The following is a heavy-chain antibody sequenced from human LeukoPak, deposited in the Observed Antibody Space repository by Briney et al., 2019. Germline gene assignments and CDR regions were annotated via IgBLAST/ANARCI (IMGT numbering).Heavy chain of an antibody. J-gene: IGHJ6*04. V-gene: IGHV4-59*12. Sequence: SETLSLTCTVSGGSISSYYWSWIRQPPGKGLEWIGYIYYSGSTNYNPSLKSRVTISVDTSKNQFSLKLSSVTAADTAVYYCARRGYYYYGMDVWGKGTTVTVSS. CDR2: IYYSGST. CDR3: ARRGYYYYGMDV. CDR1: GGSISSYY.